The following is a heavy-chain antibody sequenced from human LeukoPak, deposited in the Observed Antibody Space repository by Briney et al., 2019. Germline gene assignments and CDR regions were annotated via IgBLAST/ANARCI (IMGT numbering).Heavy chain of an antibody. J-gene: IGHJ5*02. D-gene: IGHD6-19*01. Sequence: PSQTLSLTCAISGDSVSSNSAAWNWIRQSPSSGLEWLGRTYYRSKWYNDYAVSVKSRITINPDTSKNQFSLQLNSVTPEDTAVYYCAREEVAVAAPYNWFDPWGQGTLVTVSS. CDR1: GDSVSSNSAA. CDR3: AREEVAVAAPYNWFDP. V-gene: IGHV6-1*01. CDR2: TYYRSKWYN.